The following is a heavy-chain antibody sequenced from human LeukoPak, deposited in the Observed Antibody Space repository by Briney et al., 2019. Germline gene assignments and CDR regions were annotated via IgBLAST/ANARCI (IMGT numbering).Heavy chain of an antibody. D-gene: IGHD3-3*01. CDR2: INNDGSNA. CDR3: IRGADWSGSVTPSVDV. Sequence: GRSLRPSCAASAFSFSDYWMHWVRQAAGKGLVWVSHINNDGSNATYADSVKGRPTPSTDTATSTIKLRSACVRREHPAFTYCIRGADWSGSVTPSVDVWGKGTTVTVSS. J-gene: IGHJ6*04. V-gene: IGHV3-74*01. CDR1: AFSFSDYW.